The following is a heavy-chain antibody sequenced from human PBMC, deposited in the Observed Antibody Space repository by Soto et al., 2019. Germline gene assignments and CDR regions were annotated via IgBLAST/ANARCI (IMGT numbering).Heavy chain of an antibody. CDR2: IIPIFGTA. CDR1: GGTFSSYA. J-gene: IGHJ6*02. Sequence: QVQLVQSGAEVKKPGSSVKVSCKASGGTFSSYAISWVRQAPGQGLEWMGGIIPIFGTANYAQKFQGSVTITADESTSTAYMELSSLRSEDTAVYYCARVVGQQLVRYYYYYGMDVWGQGTTVTVSS. D-gene: IGHD6-13*01. V-gene: IGHV1-69*01. CDR3: ARVVGQQLVRYYYYYGMDV.